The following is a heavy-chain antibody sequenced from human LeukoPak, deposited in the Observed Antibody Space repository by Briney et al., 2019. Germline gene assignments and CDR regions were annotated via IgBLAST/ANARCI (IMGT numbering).Heavy chain of an antibody. CDR2: ISYDGSNK. Sequence: PGRSLRLSCAASGFTFSSYGMHWVRQAPGKGLEWVAVISYDGSNKYYADSVKGRFTISRDNSKNTLYLQMNSLRAEDTAVYYCTRDITGWNGMDVWGQGTTVTVSS. J-gene: IGHJ6*02. CDR1: GFTFSSYG. V-gene: IGHV3-30*03. CDR3: TRDITGWNGMDV. D-gene: IGHD3-3*01.